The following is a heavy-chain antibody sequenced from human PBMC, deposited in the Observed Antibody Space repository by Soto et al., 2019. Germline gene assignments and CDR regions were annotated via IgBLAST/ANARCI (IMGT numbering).Heavy chain of an antibody. D-gene: IGHD2-15*01. J-gene: IGHJ4*02. Sequence: SETLSLTCAVYGGSFSGYYWSWIRQPPGKGLEWIGEINHSGSTNYNPSLKSRVTISVDTSRNQFSLKLSSVTAADTAVYYCARGRWYYFDYWGQGTLVTVSS. V-gene: IGHV4-34*01. CDR2: INHSGST. CDR1: GGSFSGYY. CDR3: ARGRWYYFDY.